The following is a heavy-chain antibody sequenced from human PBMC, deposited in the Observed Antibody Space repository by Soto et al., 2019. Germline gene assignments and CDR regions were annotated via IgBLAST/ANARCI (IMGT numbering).Heavy chain of an antibody. V-gene: IGHV4-39*01. CDR2: IYYSGST. CDR3: ARRYCSGGSCYSSGNWFDP. CDR1: GGYISSSSYY. Sequence: SETLSLTCTVSGGYISSSSYYWGWIRQPPGKGLEWIGSIYYSGSTYYNPSLKSRVTISVDTSKNQFSLKLSSVTAADTAVYYCARRYCSGGSCYSSGNWFDPWGQGTLVTVPQ. J-gene: IGHJ5*02. D-gene: IGHD2-15*01.